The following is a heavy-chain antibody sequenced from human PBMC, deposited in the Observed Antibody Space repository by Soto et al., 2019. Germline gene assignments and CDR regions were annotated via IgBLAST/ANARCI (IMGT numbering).Heavy chain of an antibody. J-gene: IGHJ5*02. D-gene: IGHD2-21*01. CDR2: MYFRGST. V-gene: IGHV4-59*01. Sequence: SETLSLTCTVSGGSISSYYWSWIRQPPGKGLEWIGYMYFRGSTYYNPSLKSRVTISVDTSKNQFSLKVNSVTAADTAVYYCARRTVVAVTGSLDNWLDPWGQGILVTVSS. CDR3: ARRTVVAVTGSLDNWLDP. CDR1: GGSISSYY.